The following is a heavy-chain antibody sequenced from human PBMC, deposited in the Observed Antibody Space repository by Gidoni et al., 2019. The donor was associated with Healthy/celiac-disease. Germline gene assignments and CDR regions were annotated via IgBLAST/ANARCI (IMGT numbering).Heavy chain of an antibody. J-gene: IGHJ3*02. CDR3: ARVELRAFDI. Sequence: QVQLQESGPGLVKPSETLSLTCTVPGGSISSYYWSWIRQPPGKGLEWIGYIYYSGSTNYNPSLKSRVTISVDTSKNQFSLKLSSVTAADTAVYYCARVELRAFDIWGQGTMVTVSS. CDR2: IYYSGST. CDR1: GGSISSYY. V-gene: IGHV4-59*08. D-gene: IGHD1-1*01.